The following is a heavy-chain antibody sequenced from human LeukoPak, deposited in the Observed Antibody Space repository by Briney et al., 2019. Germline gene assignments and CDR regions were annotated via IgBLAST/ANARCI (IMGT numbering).Heavy chain of an antibody. CDR1: GYTFTSYG. CDR3: ARDLDDYGGKGLFDY. V-gene: IGHV1-18*01. CDR2: ISAYSGNT. D-gene: IGHD4-23*01. Sequence: ASVKVSCKASGYTFTSYGISWVRQAPGQGLEWMGWISAYSGNTNYAQKLQGRVTMTTDTSTSTAYMELRSLRSDDTAVYYCARDLDDYGGKGLFDYWGQGTLVTVSS. J-gene: IGHJ4*02.